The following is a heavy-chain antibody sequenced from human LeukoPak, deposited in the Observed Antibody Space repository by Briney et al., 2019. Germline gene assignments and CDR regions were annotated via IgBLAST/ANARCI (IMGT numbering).Heavy chain of an antibody. CDR2: INQDGRQQ. CDR1: GFTFSDYW. CDR3: AGGALDY. J-gene: IGHJ4*02. V-gene: IGHV3-7*04. Sequence: GGSLRLSCVASGFTFSDYWISWVRQAPGQGLEWVANINQDGRQQHFVGSVKGRFTISRDNAKDSLFLQLDSLRDEDTAVYYCAGGALDYWGQGTLVTVSS.